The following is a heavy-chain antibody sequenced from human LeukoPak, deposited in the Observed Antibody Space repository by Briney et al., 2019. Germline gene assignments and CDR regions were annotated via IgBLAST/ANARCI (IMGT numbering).Heavy chain of an antibody. J-gene: IGHJ4*02. CDR1: VYTFTGYY. Sequence: ASVTVSCKASVYTFTGYYMHWVRQAPGQGLEWMGWINPNSGGTNYAQKFQGRVTMTRDTSISTAYMELSRLRSDDTAVYYCARIPLYYYDSSGYSPIFDYWGQGTLVTVSS. CDR2: INPNSGGT. CDR3: ARIPLYYYDSSGYSPIFDY. D-gene: IGHD3-22*01. V-gene: IGHV1-2*02.